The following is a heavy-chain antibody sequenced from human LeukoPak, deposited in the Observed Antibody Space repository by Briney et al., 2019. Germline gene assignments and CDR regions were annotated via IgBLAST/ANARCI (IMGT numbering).Heavy chain of an antibody. Sequence: GGSLRLSCAASGFTVSSNYMSWVRQAPGKGLEWVSVIYSGGSTYYADSVKSRFTISRDNSKNTLYLQMNSLRAEDTAVYYCARDRYYDSSGYFDPDAFDIWGQGTMVTVSS. CDR3: ARDRYYDSSGYFDPDAFDI. J-gene: IGHJ3*02. D-gene: IGHD3-22*01. CDR1: GFTVSSNY. CDR2: IYSGGST. V-gene: IGHV3-53*01.